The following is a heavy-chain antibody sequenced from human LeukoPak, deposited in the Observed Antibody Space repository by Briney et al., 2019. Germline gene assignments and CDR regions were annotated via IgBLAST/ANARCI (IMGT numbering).Heavy chain of an antibody. J-gene: IGHJ5*02. CDR1: GYTFTSYY. CDR2: INPSGGST. D-gene: IGHD6-19*01. Sequence: ASVKASCKASGYTFTSYYMHWVRQAPGQGLEWMGIINPSGGSTSYAQKFQGRVTMTRDTSTSTVYMELSSLRSEDTAVYYCARDHIEHSSGWYTYWFDPWGQGTLVTVSS. CDR3: ARDHIEHSSGWYTYWFDP. V-gene: IGHV1-46*01.